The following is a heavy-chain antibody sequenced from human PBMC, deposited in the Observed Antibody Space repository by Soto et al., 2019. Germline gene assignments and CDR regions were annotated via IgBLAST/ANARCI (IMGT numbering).Heavy chain of an antibody. CDR3: AIQRGGEVTPTAYDWFET. J-gene: IGHJ5*01. Sequence: GGSLRLSCAASGFTFSSYDMSWVRQAPGKGLEWVSAISGSGGSTYYAYSVKRRFTISGDNSKNTLYLQMNSLRADATAVYYCAIQRGGEVTPTAYDWFETCGQGTMVTVSS. V-gene: IGHV3-23*01. CDR2: ISGSGGST. CDR1: GFTFSSYD. D-gene: IGHD2-2*01.